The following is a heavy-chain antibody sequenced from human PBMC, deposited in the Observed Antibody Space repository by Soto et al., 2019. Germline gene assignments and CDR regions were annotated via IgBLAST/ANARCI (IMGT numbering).Heavy chain of an antibody. CDR2: INSDGSST. V-gene: IGHV3-74*01. Sequence: GGSLRLSCAASGFTFSSYWMHWVRQAPGKGLVWVSRINSDGSSTCYAHSVKGRFTISRDNAKNTLYLQMNSLRAEDTAVYYCARDRDYFYYIDVWGKGTTVTVSS. J-gene: IGHJ6*03. D-gene: IGHD3-10*01. CDR3: ARDRDYFYYIDV. CDR1: GFTFSSYW.